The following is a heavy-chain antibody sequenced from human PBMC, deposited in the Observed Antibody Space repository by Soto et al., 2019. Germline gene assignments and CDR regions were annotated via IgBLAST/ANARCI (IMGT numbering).Heavy chain of an antibody. CDR2: IIPIFGTA. Sequence: SVKVSCKASRGTFSSYAISWVRQAPGQGLEWMGGIIPIFGTANYAQKFQGRVTITADESTSTAYMELSSLRSEDTAVYYCARVEDVVVPAAIRTGHYYYGMDVWGQGTTVTVSS. CDR1: RGTFSSYA. J-gene: IGHJ6*02. V-gene: IGHV1-69*13. D-gene: IGHD2-2*02. CDR3: ARVEDVVVPAAIRTGHYYYGMDV.